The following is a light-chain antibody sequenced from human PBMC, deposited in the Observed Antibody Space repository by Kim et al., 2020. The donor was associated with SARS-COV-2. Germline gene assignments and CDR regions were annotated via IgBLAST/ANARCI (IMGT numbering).Light chain of an antibody. Sequence: EIVLTQSPATLSLSPGEGATLSCGASHNVGSNYLAWYQQKPGLAPRLLIYDASKRPTGVPDRFSGGGSGTDFTLTITRLEPEDFAIYFCQQYGSSPNFGGGTKV. CDR2: DAS. V-gene: IGKV3D-20*01. CDR1: HNVGSNY. J-gene: IGKJ4*01. CDR3: QQYGSSPN.